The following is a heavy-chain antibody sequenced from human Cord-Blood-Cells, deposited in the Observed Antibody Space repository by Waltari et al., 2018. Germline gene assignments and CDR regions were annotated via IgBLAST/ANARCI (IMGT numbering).Heavy chain of an antibody. V-gene: IGHV4-34*01. CDR1: GGSFSGYY. Sequence: QVQLQQWGAGLLKPSETLSLTCAVYGGSFSGYYWSWIRQPPGKGLEWSGEINHTGSTNYNPSLKSRVTISVDTSKNQFSLKLGSVTAADTAVYYCARGRGALGYWGQGTLVTVSS. J-gene: IGHJ4*02. D-gene: IGHD3-16*01. CDR3: ARGRGALGY. CDR2: INHTGST.